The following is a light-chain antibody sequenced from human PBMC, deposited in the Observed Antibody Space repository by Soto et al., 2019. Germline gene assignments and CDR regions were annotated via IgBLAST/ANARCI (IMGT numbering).Light chain of an antibody. CDR2: AAS. CDR3: QQSYSSPNT. CDR1: QGISGY. Sequence: DIQMTQSPSSLSASVGDRVTITCRASQGISGYLNWYQQKPGKAPKLLIYAASSLQRGVPSRFSGSTSATDFTLTISSLQPEDFATYYCQQSYSSPNTFGQGTKVEIK. V-gene: IGKV1-39*01. J-gene: IGKJ2*01.